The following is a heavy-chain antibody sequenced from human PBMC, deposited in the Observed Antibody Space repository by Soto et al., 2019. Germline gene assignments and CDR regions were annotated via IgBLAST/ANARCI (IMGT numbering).Heavy chain of an antibody. V-gene: IGHV1-69*13. CDR3: ARDGAARRPEYWFDP. CDR1: GGTFSSYA. J-gene: IGHJ5*02. D-gene: IGHD6-6*01. CDR2: IIPIFGTA. Sequence: GASVKVSCKASGGTFSSYAISWVRQAPGQGLEWMGGIIPIFGTANYAQKFQGRVTITADESTSTAYMELSSLRSEDTAVYYCARDGAARRPEYWFDPWGQGTLVTVSS.